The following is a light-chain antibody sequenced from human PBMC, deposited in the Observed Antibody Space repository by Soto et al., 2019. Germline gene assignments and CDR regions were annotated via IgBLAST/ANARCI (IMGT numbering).Light chain of an antibody. V-gene: IGLV2-14*01. Sequence: QSALTQPASVSGSPGQSITISCTGTSSDVGAYNYVSWYQQHPGKAPKLMIYEVSNRPSGVSNRFSGSKSGNTASLTISGLQAEDEADYYCGSYTSSSTLVFGGGTQLTVL. CDR2: EVS. CDR3: GSYTSSSTLV. J-gene: IGLJ3*02. CDR1: SSDVGAYNY.